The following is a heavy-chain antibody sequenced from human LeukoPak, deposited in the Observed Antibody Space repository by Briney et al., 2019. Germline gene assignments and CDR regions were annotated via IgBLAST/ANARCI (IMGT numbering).Heavy chain of an antibody. J-gene: IGHJ5*02. D-gene: IGHD1-26*01. CDR3: ARERELLHWFDP. CDR1: GGSFSGYY. CDR2: INHSGST. Sequence: PSETLSLTCAVYGGSFSGYYWSWIRQPPGKGLEWIGEINHSGSTNYNPSLKSRVTISVDTSKNQFSLKLSSVTAADTAVYYCARERELLHWFDPWGQGTLVTVSS. V-gene: IGHV4-34*01.